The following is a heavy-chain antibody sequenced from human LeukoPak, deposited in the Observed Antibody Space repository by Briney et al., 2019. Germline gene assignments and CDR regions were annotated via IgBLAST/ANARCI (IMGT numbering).Heavy chain of an antibody. CDR2: IIPILGIA. D-gene: IGHD3-9*01. Sequence: SVKVSCKASGGTFSSYAISWVRQAPGQGLEWMGRIIPILGIANYAQKFQGRVTITADKSTSTAYMELSSLRSEDTAVYYCAREPGRYDILTGYYYDYWGQGTLGTVSS. V-gene: IGHV1-69*04. J-gene: IGHJ4*02. CDR1: GGTFSSYA. CDR3: AREPGRYDILTGYYYDY.